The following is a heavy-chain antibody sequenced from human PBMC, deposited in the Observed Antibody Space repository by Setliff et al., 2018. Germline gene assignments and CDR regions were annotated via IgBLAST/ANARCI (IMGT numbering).Heavy chain of an antibody. J-gene: IGHJ5*02. CDR1: GFTFDDYG. CDR3: TRGRFDP. Sequence: GGSLRLSCAASGFTFDDYGMSWVRQAPGKGLEWVGFIKSKAYGGTTEYAASVKGRFTISRDDSKSIAYLQMNSLKTEDTAVYYCTRGRFDPWGQGTLVTVSS. CDR2: IKSKAYGGTT. V-gene: IGHV3-49*04.